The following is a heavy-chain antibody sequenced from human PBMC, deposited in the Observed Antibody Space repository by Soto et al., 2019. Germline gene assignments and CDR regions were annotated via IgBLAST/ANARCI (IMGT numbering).Heavy chain of an antibody. Sequence: ASVKVSCKASGYTFTSYYMHWVRQAPGQGLEWMGIINPSGGSTSYAQKFQGRVTMTRDTSTSTVYMELSSLRSEDTAVYYCASRIYGDYVGIYFDYWGQGTLVTVSS. J-gene: IGHJ4*02. CDR3: ASRIYGDYVGIYFDY. V-gene: IGHV1-46*01. CDR1: GYTFTSYY. D-gene: IGHD4-17*01. CDR2: INPSGGST.